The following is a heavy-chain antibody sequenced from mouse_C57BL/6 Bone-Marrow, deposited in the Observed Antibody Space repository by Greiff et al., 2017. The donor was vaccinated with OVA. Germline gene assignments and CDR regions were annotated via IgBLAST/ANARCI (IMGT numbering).Heavy chain of an antibody. D-gene: IGHD4-1*01. V-gene: IGHV1-64*01. Sequence: VQLQQSGAELVKPGASVKLSCKASGYTFTSYWMHWVKQRPGQGLEWIGMIHPNSGSTNYNEKFKSKATLTVDKSSSTAYMQLSSLTSEDSAVYYCAPLTGTLYWYFDVWGTGTTVTVSS. CDR3: APLTGTLYWYFDV. CDR2: IHPNSGST. CDR1: GYTFTSYW. J-gene: IGHJ1*03.